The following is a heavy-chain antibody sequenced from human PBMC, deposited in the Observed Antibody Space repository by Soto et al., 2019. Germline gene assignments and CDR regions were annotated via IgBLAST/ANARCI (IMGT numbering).Heavy chain of an antibody. CDR2: IYYSGTA. CDR1: GGSVNSGGYY. J-gene: IGHJ4*02. CDR3: ARGATTFPGYFDY. V-gene: IGHV4-31*03. D-gene: IGHD3-16*01. Sequence: SETLSLTCTVSGGSVNSGGYYWTWIRQHPGKGLEWIGYIYYSGTAYYNPSLKRRVSISLDPSKNQFSLKLSSVTAADTAVYYCARGATTFPGYFDYWGQGTLVTVSS.